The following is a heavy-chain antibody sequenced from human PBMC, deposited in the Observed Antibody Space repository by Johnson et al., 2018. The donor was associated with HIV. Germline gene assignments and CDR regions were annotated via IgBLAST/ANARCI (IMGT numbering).Heavy chain of an antibody. CDR3: AREEVVAANAFDI. V-gene: IGHV3-9*01. CDR2: ISWNSGSI. CDR1: GFTFYDYA. J-gene: IGHJ3*02. D-gene: IGHD2-15*01. Sequence: VQLVESGGGVVQPGRSLRLSCAASGFTFYDYAMHWVRQAPGKGLEWVSGISWNSGSIGYADSVKGRFTISRDNAKNSLYLQMNSLRAEDTALYYCAREEVVAANAFDIWGQGTMVTVSS.